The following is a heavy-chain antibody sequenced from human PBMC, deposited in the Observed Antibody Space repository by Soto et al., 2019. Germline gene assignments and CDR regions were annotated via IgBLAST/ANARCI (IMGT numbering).Heavy chain of an antibody. J-gene: IGHJ4*02. CDR3: AIDIAVAGRELDY. CDR2: ISGSGGST. V-gene: IGHV3-23*01. D-gene: IGHD6-19*01. CDR1: GFTFSSYA. Sequence: PGGSLRLSCAASGFTFSSYAMSWVRQAPGKGLEWVSAISGSGGSTYYADSVKGRFTISRDNSKNTLYLQMNSLRAEDTAVYYCAIDIAVAGRELDYWGQGTLVTVSS.